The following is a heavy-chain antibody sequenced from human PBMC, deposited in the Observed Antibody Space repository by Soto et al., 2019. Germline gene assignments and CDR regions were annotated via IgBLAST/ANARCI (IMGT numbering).Heavy chain of an antibody. CDR3: AREEIVAISPAKTDFYGLDV. CDR1: GYAFNKYA. D-gene: IGHD2-2*01. Sequence: ASVKVSCKASGYAFNKYAMHWVRRAPGQRLEWMGWINAGTGDTKYSQKVQGRVTITRDTSASTAYMELSSLRSEDTAVYYCAREEIVAISPAKTDFYGLDVWGQGTTVTVSS. CDR2: INAGTGDT. V-gene: IGHV1-3*01. J-gene: IGHJ6*02.